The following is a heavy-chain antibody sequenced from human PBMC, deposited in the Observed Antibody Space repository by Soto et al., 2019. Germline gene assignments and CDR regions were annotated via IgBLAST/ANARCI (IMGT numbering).Heavy chain of an antibody. J-gene: IGHJ4*01. Sequence: EVQLEESGGGVVMPGGSLRLSCAASGFTFHNAWINWVRQPPGGGLEWVGRIRSQSDGGSGDYAAPVKGRFVVSRADSKNMVYLQMNSLKIEDTAGYYCTTDSRTTAPEVRFDFWGHGTLVTGSS. CDR1: GFTFHNAW. D-gene: IGHD4-4*01. CDR3: TTDSRTTAPEVRFDF. CDR2: IRSQSDGGSG. V-gene: IGHV3-15*07.